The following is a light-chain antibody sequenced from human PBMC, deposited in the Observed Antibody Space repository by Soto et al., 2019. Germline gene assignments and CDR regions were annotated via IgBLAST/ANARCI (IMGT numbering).Light chain of an antibody. CDR3: QQYNNWPPST. CDR2: GAS. V-gene: IGKV3-15*01. CDR1: QSVSSN. Sequence: EIVMTQSPANLSVSPGERATLSCRASQSVSSNLAWYQQKPGQAPRLLIYGASTRATGIPARFSGSGSGTEFTLTISSLQSEDFAVYYCQQYNNWPPSTFGGGTKVEIK. J-gene: IGKJ4*01.